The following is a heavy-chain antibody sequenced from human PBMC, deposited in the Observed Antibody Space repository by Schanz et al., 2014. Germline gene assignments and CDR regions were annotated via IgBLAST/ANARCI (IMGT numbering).Heavy chain of an antibody. Sequence: EVQLVESGGGLVKPGGSLRLSCAASGIDFSSYSMNWVRQAPGKGLEWVSTISTSSGYIYYADSVNGRFTISRDNGQNSLYLQMNSLKTEDTAVYYCARTSQASWVPIFYWNFDLWGRGALVTVSS. CDR2: ISTSSGYI. J-gene: IGHJ2*01. CDR1: GIDFSSYS. D-gene: IGHD2-2*01. CDR3: ARTSQASWVPIFYWNFDL. V-gene: IGHV3-21*01.